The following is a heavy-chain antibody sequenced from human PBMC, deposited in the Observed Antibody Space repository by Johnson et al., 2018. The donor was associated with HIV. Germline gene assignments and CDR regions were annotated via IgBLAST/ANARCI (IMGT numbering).Heavy chain of an antibody. CDR1: GFTFDDYC. CDR3: ARDLSTMIGAQGLGDAFDI. CDR2: INWNGGST. D-gene: IGHD3-22*01. Sequence: VQLVESGGGVVRPGGSLRLSCAASGFTFDDYCMSWVRQAPGKGLEWVSGINWNGGSTGYADSVKGRFTISRDNAKNSLYLQMNSLRAEDSALYYGARDLSTMIGAQGLGDAFDIWGQGTMVTVSS. V-gene: IGHV3-20*04. J-gene: IGHJ3*02.